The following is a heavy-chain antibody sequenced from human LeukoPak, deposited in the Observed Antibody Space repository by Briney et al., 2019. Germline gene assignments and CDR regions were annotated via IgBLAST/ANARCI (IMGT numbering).Heavy chain of an antibody. J-gene: IGHJ5*02. V-gene: IGHV1-18*01. CDR2: ISAYNGNT. CDR1: GYTFTSYG. D-gene: IGHD6-13*01. CDR3: ARLDTSSSWYGRSNWFDP. Sequence: ASVKVSCKASGYTFTSYGISWVRQAPGQGLEWMGWISAYNGNTNYAQKPQGRVTMTTDTSTSTAYMELRSLRSDDTAVYYCARLDTSSSWYGRSNWFDPWGQGTLVTVSS.